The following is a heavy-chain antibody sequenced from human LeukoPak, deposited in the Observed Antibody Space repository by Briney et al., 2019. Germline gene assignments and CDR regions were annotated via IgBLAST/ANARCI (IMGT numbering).Heavy chain of an antibody. Sequence: SETLSLTCAVYGGSFSGYYWSWIRQPPGKGLEWIGEINHSGSNNYNPSLKSRVTISVDTSKNQFSLKLSSVTAADTAVYYCARTYYFDYWGQGTLVTVSS. CDR1: GGSFSGYY. CDR3: ARTYYFDY. J-gene: IGHJ4*02. CDR2: INHSGSN. V-gene: IGHV4-34*01.